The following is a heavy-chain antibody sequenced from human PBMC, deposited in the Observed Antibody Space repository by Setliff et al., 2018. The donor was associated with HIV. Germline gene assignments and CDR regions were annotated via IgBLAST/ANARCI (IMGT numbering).Heavy chain of an antibody. D-gene: IGHD6-19*01. CDR3: TTEGQYSSGWPFDY. V-gene: IGHV3-74*01. Sequence: GGSLRLSCAASGFTFSSYWMHWVRQAPGKGLVWVSRINRDGSNKYCADSVKGRFTISRDNSKNTLYLQMDSLKAEDTGVYYCTTEGQYSSGWPFDYWGQGTLVTVSS. CDR2: INRDGSNK. J-gene: IGHJ4*02. CDR1: GFTFSSYW.